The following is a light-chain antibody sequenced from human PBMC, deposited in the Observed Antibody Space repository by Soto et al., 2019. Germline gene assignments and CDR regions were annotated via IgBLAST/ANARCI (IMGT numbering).Light chain of an antibody. CDR1: QSVSSN. CDR2: DAS. Sequence: EIGMTQTNAPLSLSPGARATLSCRASQSVSSNLAWYQQKPGQAPRLLIYDASNRATGIPARFSGSGSGTDFTLTISSLEPEDFAVYYCQQRFNWQVTFGQGTRLEI. V-gene: IGKV3D-11*02. CDR3: QQRFNWQVT. J-gene: IGKJ5*01.